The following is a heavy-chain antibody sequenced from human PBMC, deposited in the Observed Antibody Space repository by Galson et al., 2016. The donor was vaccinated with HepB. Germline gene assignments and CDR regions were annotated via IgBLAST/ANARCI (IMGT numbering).Heavy chain of an antibody. CDR2: LTTDEIIG. J-gene: IGHJ6*02. Sequence: SLRLSCAATGFPFSVYWMQWVRQVPGKGLVWVSCLTTDEIIGYADSVMGRLTISRDNAKNTLYLHMDSLRAEDTAVYYCARENHYVLDVWGQGTTVTVSS. V-gene: IGHV3-74*01. CDR1: GFPFSVYW. D-gene: IGHD1-14*01. CDR3: ARENHYVLDV.